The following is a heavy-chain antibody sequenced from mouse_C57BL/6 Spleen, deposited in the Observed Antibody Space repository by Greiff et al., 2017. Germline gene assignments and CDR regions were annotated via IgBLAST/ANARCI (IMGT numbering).Heavy chain of an antibody. CDR3: ARTPPYYSNYVYYAMDY. J-gene: IGHJ4*01. CDR2: INPNNGGT. CDR1: GYTFTDYY. V-gene: IGHV1-26*01. Sequence: EVKLQQSGPELVKPGASVKISCKASGYTFTDYYMNWVKQSHGKSLEWIGDINPNNGGTSYNQKFKGKATLTVDKSSSTAYMELRSLTSEDSAVYYCARTPPYYSNYVYYAMDYWGQGTSVTVSS. D-gene: IGHD2-5*01.